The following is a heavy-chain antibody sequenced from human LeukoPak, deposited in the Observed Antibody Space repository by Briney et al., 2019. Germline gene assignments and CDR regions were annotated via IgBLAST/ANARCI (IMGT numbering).Heavy chain of an antibody. D-gene: IGHD6-19*01. Sequence: KPSETLSLTCTVSGGSISSSSSYWGWIRQPPGKGLEWIGSMYYSGSTYYNPSLKSRVTISVDTSKNQFSLKLSSVTAADTAVYYCARLYNSGWGGWGQGTLVTVSS. J-gene: IGHJ4*02. V-gene: IGHV4-39*01. CDR3: ARLYNSGWGG. CDR2: MYYSGST. CDR1: GGSISSSSSY.